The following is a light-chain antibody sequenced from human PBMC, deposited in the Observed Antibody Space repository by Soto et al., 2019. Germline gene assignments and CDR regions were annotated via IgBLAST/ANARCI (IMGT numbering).Light chain of an antibody. CDR2: DVS. CDR3: SSYTSSSLYV. Sequence: QSALTQPASVSGSPGQSITISCTGTSSDVGGYDYVSWYQHHPGKAPKLMIYDVSNLPSGVFNRFSGSKSGNTASLTISGLQAEDEADYYCSSYTSSSLYVFGTGTKVTVL. V-gene: IGLV2-14*03. J-gene: IGLJ1*01. CDR1: SSDVGGYDY.